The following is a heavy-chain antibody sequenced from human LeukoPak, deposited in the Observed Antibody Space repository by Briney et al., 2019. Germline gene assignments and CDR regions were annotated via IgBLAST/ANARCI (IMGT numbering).Heavy chain of an antibody. CDR3: ARDDTGAVAFDI. D-gene: IGHD1-14*01. V-gene: IGHV4-61*02. CDR2: IYTSGST. Sequence: PSQTLSLTCTVSGGSISSGSYYWSWIRQPAGKGLEWIGRIYTSGSTNYNPSLKSRVTISVDTSKNQFSLKLSSVTAADTAVYYCARDDTGAVAFDIWGQGTMVTVSS. CDR1: GGSISSGSYY. J-gene: IGHJ3*02.